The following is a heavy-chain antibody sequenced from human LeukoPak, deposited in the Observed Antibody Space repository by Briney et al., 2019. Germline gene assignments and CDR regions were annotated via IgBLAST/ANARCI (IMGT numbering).Heavy chain of an antibody. CDR2: ISSSSNNI. V-gene: IGHV3-48*02. CDR1: GFTFSSYS. J-gene: IGHJ5*02. D-gene: IGHD3-9*01. CDR3: ARGPYYVILTCYNWFDP. Sequence: GGPLRLSCAASGFTFSSYSMNWLRQAPGKAREWGSYISSSSNNIHYADSVKGRFNLSREYAKNSLYVQKNRLRDEDTGVYHFARGPYYVILTCYNWFDPWGQGTLVTVCS.